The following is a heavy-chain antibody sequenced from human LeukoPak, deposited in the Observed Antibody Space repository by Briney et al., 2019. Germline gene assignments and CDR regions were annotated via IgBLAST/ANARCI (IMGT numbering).Heavy chain of an antibody. D-gene: IGHD2-15*01. Sequence: GASVKVSCKVSGYTLTELSMHWVRQAPGKGLEWMGGFDPEDGETFYAQKFQGRVTMTTDTSTSTAYMELRSLRSDDTAVYYCARDRSLREGGLCGYWGQGTLVTVSS. V-gene: IGHV1-24*01. J-gene: IGHJ4*02. CDR2: FDPEDGET. CDR3: ARDRSLREGGLCGY. CDR1: GYTLTELS.